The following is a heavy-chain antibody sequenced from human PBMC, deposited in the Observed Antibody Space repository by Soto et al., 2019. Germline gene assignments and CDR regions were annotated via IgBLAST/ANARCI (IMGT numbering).Heavy chain of an antibody. Sequence: PSETLSLTCTVSGGSISSYYWSWIRQPPGKGLEWIGYIYYSGSTNYNPSLKSRVTISVDTSKNQFSLKLSSVTAADTAVYYCARTTSLTGTGGHAYDIWGQGTMVTVAS. D-gene: IGHD1-20*01. V-gene: IGHV4-59*01. CDR2: IYYSGST. J-gene: IGHJ3*02. CDR1: GGSISSYY. CDR3: ARTTSLTGTGGHAYDI.